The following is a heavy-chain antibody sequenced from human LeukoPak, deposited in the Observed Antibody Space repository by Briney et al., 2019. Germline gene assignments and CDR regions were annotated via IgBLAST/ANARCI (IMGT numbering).Heavy chain of an antibody. CDR1: GFTFNNYA. CDR3: AKGVVPAAANYGMDV. D-gene: IGHD2-2*01. CDR2: ISGSGGST. V-gene: IGHV3-23*01. Sequence: PGGSLRLSCAASGFTFNNYAMNWVRQAPGKGLGWVSAISGSGGSTYYADSVKGRFTISRDNSKNTLYLQMNSLRAEDTAVYYCAKGVVPAAANYGMDVWGQGTTVTVSS. J-gene: IGHJ6*02.